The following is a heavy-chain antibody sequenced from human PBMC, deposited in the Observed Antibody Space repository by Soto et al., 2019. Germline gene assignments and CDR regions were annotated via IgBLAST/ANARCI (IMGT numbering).Heavy chain of an antibody. CDR2: IYYSGST. V-gene: IGHV4-31*03. CDR3: ARDAVVVPAANHYYYGMDV. J-gene: IGHJ6*02. Sequence: SETLSLTCTVSGGSISSGGYYWSWIRQHPGKGLEWIGYIYYSGSTYYNPSLKSRVTISVDTSKNQLSLKLSSVTAADTAVYYCARDAVVVPAANHYYYGMDVWGQGTTVTVSS. CDR1: GGSISSGGYY. D-gene: IGHD2-2*01.